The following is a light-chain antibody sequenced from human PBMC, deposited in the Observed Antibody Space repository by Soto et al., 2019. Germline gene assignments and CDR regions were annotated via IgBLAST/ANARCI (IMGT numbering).Light chain of an antibody. Sequence: DIVMTQSPDSLAVSLGERATINCKSSQSVLYSSNNKNYLAWYQQKPGQPPKLLIYWASTRESGVPGRFRGSGSGTDFTLTITSLQAEDVAVYYCQQHYSSKWTFGQGTKVDIK. J-gene: IGKJ1*01. CDR1: QSVLYSSNNKNY. CDR2: WAS. CDR3: QQHYSSKWT. V-gene: IGKV4-1*01.